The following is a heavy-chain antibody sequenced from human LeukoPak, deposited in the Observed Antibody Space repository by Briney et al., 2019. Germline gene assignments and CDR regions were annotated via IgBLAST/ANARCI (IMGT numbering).Heavy chain of an antibody. J-gene: IGHJ4*02. CDR1: GFTFSSYA. CDR3: AKSPITSGSLYYSDY. Sequence: GGSLRLSCAASGFTFSSYAMSWVRQAPGKGLEWVPGISGSGGSTFYADSVKGRFTISRDNSKSTLYLQMNSLRAEDTAVYYCAKSPITSGSLYYSDYWGQGTLVTVSS. D-gene: IGHD3-16*01. CDR2: ISGSGGST. V-gene: IGHV3-23*01.